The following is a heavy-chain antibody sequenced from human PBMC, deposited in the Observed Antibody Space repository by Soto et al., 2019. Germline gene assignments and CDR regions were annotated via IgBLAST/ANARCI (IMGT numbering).Heavy chain of an antibody. V-gene: IGHV3-74*01. J-gene: IGHJ3*02. CDR1: GFTFSSYW. Sequence: GGSLRLSCAASGFTFSSYWMHWVRQAPGKGLVWVSRINSDGSSTSYADSVKGRFTISRDNSKNTLYLQMNSLRAEDTAVYYCARAYYSSSLAFDIWGQGTMVTVSS. CDR2: INSDGSST. D-gene: IGHD6-6*01. CDR3: ARAYYSSSLAFDI.